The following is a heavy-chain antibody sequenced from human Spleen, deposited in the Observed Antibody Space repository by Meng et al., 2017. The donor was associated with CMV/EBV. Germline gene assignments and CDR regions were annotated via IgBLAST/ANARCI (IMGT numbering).Heavy chain of an antibody. J-gene: IGHJ3*02. D-gene: IGHD2/OR15-2a*01. V-gene: IGHV1-2*02. CDR2: IIPSSGET. CDR3: ARGVQYYSFAFDI. Sequence: ASVKVSCKASGCTFTGYHIHWVRQAPGQGLEWMGWIIPSSGETHYSQKFRGTVTMTRDTSISTAYMDLSGLTSDATAVYFCARGVQYYSFAFDIWGQGTMVTVSS. CDR1: GCTFTGYH.